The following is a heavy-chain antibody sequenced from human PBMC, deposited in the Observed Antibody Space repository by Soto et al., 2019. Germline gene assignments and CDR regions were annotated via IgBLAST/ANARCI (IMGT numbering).Heavy chain of an antibody. V-gene: IGHV3-48*02. CDR2: ISGGSTTI. CDR1: GFTFSIYS. J-gene: IGHJ6*02. Sequence: EVQLVESGGGLLQRGGSLRLSCAASGFTFSIYSMNWVRQAPGKGLEWVSYISGGSTTIYYADSVKGRFTISRDNAENSLYLQMNSLRDEDTAVYYCTSGYDLQYGMDVWGQGTAVTVSS. CDR3: TSGYDLQYGMDV. D-gene: IGHD5-12*01.